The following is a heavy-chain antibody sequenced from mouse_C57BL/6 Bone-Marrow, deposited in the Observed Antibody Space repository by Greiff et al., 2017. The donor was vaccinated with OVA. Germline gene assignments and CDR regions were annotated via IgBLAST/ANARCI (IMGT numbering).Heavy chain of an antibody. J-gene: IGHJ2*01. CDR2: IWSGGST. Sequence: VQLQQSGPGLVQPSQSLSITCTVSGFSLTSYGVHWVRQSPGKGLEWLGVIWSGGSTDYNAAFISRLSISKDNSKSQVFFKMNSLQADDTAIYYCARMGGRWLLQYYFDYWGQGTTLTVSS. V-gene: IGHV2-2*01. D-gene: IGHD2-3*01. CDR1: GFSLTSYG. CDR3: ARMGGRWLLQYYFDY.